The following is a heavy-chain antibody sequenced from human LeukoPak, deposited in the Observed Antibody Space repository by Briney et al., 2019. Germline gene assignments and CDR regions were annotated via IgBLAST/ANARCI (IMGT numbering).Heavy chain of an antibody. CDR1: GFIFSSYA. CDR3: AAPGGRGSYLGGGDYFDY. CDR2: ISYDGSNK. J-gene: IGHJ4*02. D-gene: IGHD1-26*01. V-gene: IGHV3-30-3*01. Sequence: PAGGSLRLSCAASGFIFSSYAMHWVRQAPGKGLEWVAVISYDGSNKYYADSVKGRFTISRDNSKNTLYLRMNSLRAEDTAVYYCAAPGGRGSYLGGGDYFDYWGQGTLVIVSS.